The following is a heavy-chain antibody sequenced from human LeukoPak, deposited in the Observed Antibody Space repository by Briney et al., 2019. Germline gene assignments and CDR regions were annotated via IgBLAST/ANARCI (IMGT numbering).Heavy chain of an antibody. V-gene: IGHV3-11*01. Sequence: GMSRRRSCAACGFTFSDWYMSWIRQAPGKGLKWLSYISGSGSTTYYADSVRRRFTISRDNSQSSLYLQMNSLRTEDTAVYYCAKRRDYFDHWGQGALVTVSS. CDR3: AKRRDYFDH. CDR1: GFTFSDWY. J-gene: IGHJ4*02. CDR2: ISGSGSTT.